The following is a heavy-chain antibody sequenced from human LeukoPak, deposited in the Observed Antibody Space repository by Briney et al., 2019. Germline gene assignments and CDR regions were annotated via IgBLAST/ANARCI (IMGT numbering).Heavy chain of an antibody. J-gene: IGHJ4*02. CDR2: INLSGST. Sequence: PSETLSLTCAVYGGSFSGYYWSWIRQPPGKGLEWIGEINLSGSTNYNPSLKSRVTISVDTSKNQFSLKLSSVTAADTAVYYCARLGYSYGYGFDYWGQGTLVTVSS. D-gene: IGHD5-18*01. CDR1: GGSFSGYY. V-gene: IGHV4-34*01. CDR3: ARLGYSYGYGFDY.